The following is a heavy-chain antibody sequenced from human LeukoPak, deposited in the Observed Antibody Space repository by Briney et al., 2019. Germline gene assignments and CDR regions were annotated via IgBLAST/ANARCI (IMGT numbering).Heavy chain of an antibody. J-gene: IGHJ4*02. CDR2: ISSSSSYI. Sequence: GGSLRLSCAASGFTFSSYSMNWVRQAPGKGLEWVSSISSSSSYIYYADSVKGRFTISRDNAKNSLYPQMNSLRAEDTAVYYCARDPGIPYYYDSSGYYSDYWGQGTLVTVSS. CDR1: GFTFSSYS. V-gene: IGHV3-21*01. D-gene: IGHD3-22*01. CDR3: ARDPGIPYYYDSSGYYSDY.